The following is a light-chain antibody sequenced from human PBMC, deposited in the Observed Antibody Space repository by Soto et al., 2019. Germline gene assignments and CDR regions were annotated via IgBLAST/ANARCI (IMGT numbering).Light chain of an antibody. CDR2: EVT. CDR1: SSDVGSYNR. Sequence: QSALTQPPSVSGSPGQSVTISCTGTSSDVGSYNRVSWYQQPPGTAPKLMIYEVTNRPLGVPDRFSGTKSGNTASLTISGLQAEDEADYYCSSYTTDTTLVFGGGTKVTVL. J-gene: IGLJ2*01. CDR3: SSYTTDTTLV. V-gene: IGLV2-18*02.